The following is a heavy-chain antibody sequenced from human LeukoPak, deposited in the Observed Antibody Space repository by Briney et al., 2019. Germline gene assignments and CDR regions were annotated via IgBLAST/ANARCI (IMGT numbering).Heavy chain of an antibody. D-gene: IGHD2-15*01. J-gene: IGHJ3*02. CDR2: IYHSGST. Sequence: PSETLSLTCAVSGYSISSGYYWGWIRQPPGKGLEWIGSIYHSGSTYYNPSLTSRVTISVDTSKNQFSLKLSSVTAADTAVYYCARPDCSGGSCYSVYAFDIWGQGTMDTVSS. CDR3: ARPDCSGGSCYSVYAFDI. V-gene: IGHV4-38-2*01. CDR1: GYSISSGYY.